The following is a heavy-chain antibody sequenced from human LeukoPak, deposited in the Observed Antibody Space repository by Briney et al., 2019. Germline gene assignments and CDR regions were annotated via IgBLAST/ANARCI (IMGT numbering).Heavy chain of an antibody. V-gene: IGHV4-39*01. J-gene: IGHJ4*02. Sequence: SETLSLTCTVSGGSISSSSYYWGWIRQPPGKGLEWIGSIYYSGSTYYHPSLKSRVTISVDTSKNQFSLKLSSVTAADTAVYYCARPGYYDSSGYYRPDYWGQGTLVTVSS. CDR2: IYYSGST. D-gene: IGHD3-22*01. CDR1: GGSISSSSYY. CDR3: ARPGYYDSSGYYRPDY.